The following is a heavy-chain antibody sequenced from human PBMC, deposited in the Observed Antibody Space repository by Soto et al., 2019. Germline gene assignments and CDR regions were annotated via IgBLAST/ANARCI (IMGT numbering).Heavy chain of an antibody. J-gene: IGHJ6*02. CDR3: ARGFGYYGSGSHYYYYGMDV. V-gene: IGHV4-4*02. Sequence: SETLSLTCAVSGGSISSSNWWSWVRQPPGKGLEWIGEIYHSGSTNYNPSLKSRVTISVDKSKNQFSLKLSSVTAADTAVYYCARGFGYYGSGSHYYYYGMDVWGQGTTVS. CDR2: IYHSGST. D-gene: IGHD3-10*01. CDR1: GGSISSSNW.